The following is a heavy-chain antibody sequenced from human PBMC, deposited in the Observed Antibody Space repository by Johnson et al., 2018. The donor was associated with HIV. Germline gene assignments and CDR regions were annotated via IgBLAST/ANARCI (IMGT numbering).Heavy chain of an antibody. V-gene: IGHV3-20*04. Sequence: VQLVESGGGVVRPGGSLRLSCAASGFIFDDYGMSWVSQAPGTGLDWVSGITWNGVSTGYADSVKGRITISRDNAKNSLYLQMNSLGAEDTALYYCAREPLGMGSDYYRRTAAHAFDIWGQGTMVTVSS. CDR1: GFIFDDYG. CDR2: ITWNGVST. CDR3: AREPLGMGSDYYRRTAAHAFDI. D-gene: IGHD3-22*01. J-gene: IGHJ3*02.